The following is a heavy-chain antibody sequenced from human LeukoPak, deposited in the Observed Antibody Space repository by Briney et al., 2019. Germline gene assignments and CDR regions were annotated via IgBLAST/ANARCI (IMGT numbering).Heavy chain of an antibody. Sequence: GGSLRLSCAASGFTFSSYAMHWVRQAPGKGLEWVAVISYDGSNKYYADSVKGRFTISRDSSKNTLYLQMNSLRAEDTAVYYCARDLKHCSSTSCYNWFDPWGQGTLVTVSS. CDR2: ISYDGSNK. J-gene: IGHJ5*02. V-gene: IGHV3-30-3*01. CDR3: ARDLKHCSSTSCYNWFDP. CDR1: GFTFSSYA. D-gene: IGHD2-2*01.